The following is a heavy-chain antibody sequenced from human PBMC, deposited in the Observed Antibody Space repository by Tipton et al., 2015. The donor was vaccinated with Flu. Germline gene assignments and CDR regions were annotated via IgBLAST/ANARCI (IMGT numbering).Heavy chain of an antibody. D-gene: IGHD3-16*01. CDR3: ARAGTTWGRMDV. CDR2: NYYSGST. V-gene: IGHV4-59*01. Sequence: TLSLTCTVSGGSISTYYWSWIRQPPGKGLEWIGYNYYSGSTNYNPSLKSRVTISVDTSKNQSSLKLSSVTAADTAVYYCARAGTTWGRMDVWGQGTTVTVSS. J-gene: IGHJ6*02. CDR1: GGSISTYY.